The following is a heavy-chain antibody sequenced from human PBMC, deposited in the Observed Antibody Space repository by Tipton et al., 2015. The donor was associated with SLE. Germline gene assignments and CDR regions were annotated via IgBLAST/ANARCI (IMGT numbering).Heavy chain of an antibody. CDR3: ARGYQLPLGPYYYYYMDV. J-gene: IGHJ6*03. CDR2: RCYTGST. Sequence: TLSLTCTVSGGSMSSSDCYWGWVRQSPGRGLEWIGSRCYTGSTYYNPSLESRVAMSVDTSKNQFSLKLSSVTAADTAVYYCARGYQLPLGPYYYYYMDVWGKGTTVTVSS. V-gene: IGHV4-39*07. CDR1: GGSMSSSDCY. D-gene: IGHD2-2*01.